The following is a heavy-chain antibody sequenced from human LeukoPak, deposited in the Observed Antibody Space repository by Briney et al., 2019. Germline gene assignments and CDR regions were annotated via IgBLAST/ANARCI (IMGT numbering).Heavy chain of an antibody. V-gene: IGHV3-23*01. CDR3: AKEGGSGSYYSYYFDY. CDR2: ISGSGGST. CDR1: GFTFSSYA. D-gene: IGHD3-10*01. J-gene: IGHJ4*02. Sequence: GGSLRLSCAASGFTFSSYAMSWVRQVPGKGLEWVSAISGSGGSTYYADSVKGRFTISRDNSKNTLYLQMNSLRAEDTAVYYCAKEGGSGSYYSYYFDYWGQGTLVTVSS.